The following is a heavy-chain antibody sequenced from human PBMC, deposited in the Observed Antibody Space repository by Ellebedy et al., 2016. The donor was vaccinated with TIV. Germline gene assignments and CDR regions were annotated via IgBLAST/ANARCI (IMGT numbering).Heavy chain of an antibody. D-gene: IGHD1-26*01. CDR1: GFLFTSYA. CDR3: AKRIQSGRFYGMDV. V-gene: IGHV3-30*18. Sequence: GGSLRLXXEASGFLFTSYAMHWVRQAPGKGLEWVAVISYDATKKYYGDSVKGRFTISRDNSKNTLYLQMSSLRPEDTAVYYCAKRIQSGRFYGMDVWGQGTTVTVSS. CDR2: ISYDATKK. J-gene: IGHJ6*01.